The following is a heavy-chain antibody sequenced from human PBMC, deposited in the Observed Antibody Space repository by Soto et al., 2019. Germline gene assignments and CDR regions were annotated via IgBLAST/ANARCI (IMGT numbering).Heavy chain of an antibody. CDR2: IYYSGST. J-gene: IGHJ5*02. CDR3: ARRVVVNATNWFDT. Sequence: SETLSLTCTVSGGSISSYYWSWIRQPPGKGLEWIGYIYYSGSTNYNPSLKSRVTISVDTSKNQFSLKLSSVTAADTAVYYCARRVVVNATNWFDTWGQGTLVTVSS. CDR1: GGSISSYY. V-gene: IGHV4-59*01. D-gene: IGHD2-21*01.